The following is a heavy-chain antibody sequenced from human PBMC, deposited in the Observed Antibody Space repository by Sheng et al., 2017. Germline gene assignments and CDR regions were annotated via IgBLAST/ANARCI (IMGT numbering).Heavy chain of an antibody. V-gene: IGHV1-2*02. CDR1: GYTFTGYY. Sequence: QVQLVQSGAEVKKPGASVKVSCKASGYTFTGYYMHWVRQAPGQGLEWMGWINPNSGGTNYAQKFQGRVTMTRDTSISTAYMELSRLRSDDTAVYYCARYDFWSGYPNWFDPWGQGTLVTVSS. J-gene: IGHJ5*02. CDR3: ARYDFWSGYPNWFDP. CDR2: INPNSGGT. D-gene: IGHD3-3*01.